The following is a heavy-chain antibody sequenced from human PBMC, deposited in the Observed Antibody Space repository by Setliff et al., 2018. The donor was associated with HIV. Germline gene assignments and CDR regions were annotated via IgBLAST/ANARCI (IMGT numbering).Heavy chain of an antibody. CDR2: IYYSGST. Sequence: SETLSLTCTVSGGSISSYYWSWIRQPPGKGLEWIGYIYYSGSTNYNPSLKSRVTISVDTSKNQFSLKLSSVTAADTAVYYCARHNTGYSYGYDYYYYMDVWGKGTTVTVSS. CDR1: GGSISSYY. CDR3: ARHNTGYSYGYDYYYYMDV. J-gene: IGHJ6*03. V-gene: IGHV4-59*08. D-gene: IGHD5-18*01.